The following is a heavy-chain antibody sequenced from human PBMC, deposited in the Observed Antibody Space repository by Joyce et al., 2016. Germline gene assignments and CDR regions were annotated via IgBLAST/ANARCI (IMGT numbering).Heavy chain of an antibody. V-gene: IGHV3-48*02. CDR2: ISASSGTI. CDR1: GFSFNTYS. D-gene: IGHD5-24*01. J-gene: IGHJ4*01. CDR3: ARVGRTGYTCDY. Sequence: EVQLVESGGGLVQPGGSLRLSCAASGFSFNTYSINWVRQAPGKGLEWLSYISASSGTIYYADSVKGRFTISRDNAKNSVYLQMNSLRDEDTAVYYCARVGRTGYTCDYWGQEPWSPSPQ.